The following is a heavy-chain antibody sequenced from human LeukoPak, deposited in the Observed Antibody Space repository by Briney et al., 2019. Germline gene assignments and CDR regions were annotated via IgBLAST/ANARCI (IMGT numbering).Heavy chain of an antibody. Sequence: GGSLRLSCAASGFTFSSYEMNWVRQAPGKGLEWVSSISGSSSYKNYADSVKGRFTISRDNAKNSLYLQMNSLRAEDTAVYYCARDHYYDSSGYIPAGDVFDIWGQGTMVTVSS. CDR2: ISGSSSYK. CDR3: ARDHYYDSSGYIPAGDVFDI. J-gene: IGHJ3*02. V-gene: IGHV3-21*01. D-gene: IGHD3-22*01. CDR1: GFTFSSYE.